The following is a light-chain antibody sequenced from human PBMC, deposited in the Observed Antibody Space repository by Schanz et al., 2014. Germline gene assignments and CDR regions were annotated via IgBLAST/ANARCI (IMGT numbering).Light chain of an antibody. CDR1: QSVSSN. Sequence: EIVMTQSPATLSVSPGERATLSCRASQSVSSNLAWYQQKPGQAPRLLIYGASTRATGIPARFSGSGSGTEFTLTISSLQSEDFAVYYCQQYNNWPPVYTFGQGTKVEI. J-gene: IGKJ2*01. V-gene: IGKV3-15*01. CDR2: GAS. CDR3: QQYNNWPPVYT.